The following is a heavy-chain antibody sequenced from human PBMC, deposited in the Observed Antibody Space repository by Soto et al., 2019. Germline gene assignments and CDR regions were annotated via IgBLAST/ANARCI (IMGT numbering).Heavy chain of an antibody. D-gene: IGHD3-9*01. CDR3: ARAPYFDWLLYND. J-gene: IGHJ4*02. V-gene: IGHV1-69*13. Sequence: SVKVSCKASGGTFSSYAISWARQAPGQGLEWMGGIIPIFGTANYAQKFQGRVTITADESTSTAYMELSSLRSEDTAVYYCARAPYFDWLLYNDWGQGTLVTVSS. CDR1: GGTFSSYA. CDR2: IIPIFGTA.